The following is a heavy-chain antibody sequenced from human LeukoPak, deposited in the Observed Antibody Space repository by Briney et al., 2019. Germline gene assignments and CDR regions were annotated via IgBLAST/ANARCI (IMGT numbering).Heavy chain of an antibody. V-gene: IGHV4-59*12. CDR1: GGFISSYY. D-gene: IGHD5-18*01. J-gene: IGHJ4*02. Sequence: SETLSLTCTVSGGFISSYYWSWIRQPPGKGLEWIGYIYYSRTTEYNPSLKSRVTISVDTSKNQFSLKLSSVTAADTAVYYCARGWDTADYWGQGTLVTVSS. CDR2: IYYSRTT. CDR3: ARGWDTADY.